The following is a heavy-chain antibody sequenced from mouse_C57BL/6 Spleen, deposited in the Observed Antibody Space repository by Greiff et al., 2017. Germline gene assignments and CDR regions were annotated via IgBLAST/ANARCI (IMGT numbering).Heavy chain of an antibody. CDR3: ARGESAMDY. Sequence: QVQLQQSGAELAKPGPSVTLSSKASGSTFTGYGFHWGNRGPVQGLEWIGYINPSSGYTKYNQKFKDKATLTAAKSSSTAYMQLSSLTYEDSAAYYCARGESAMDYWGQGTSVTVSS. CDR2: INPSSGYT. CDR1: GSTFTGYG. J-gene: IGHJ4*01. V-gene: IGHV1-7*01.